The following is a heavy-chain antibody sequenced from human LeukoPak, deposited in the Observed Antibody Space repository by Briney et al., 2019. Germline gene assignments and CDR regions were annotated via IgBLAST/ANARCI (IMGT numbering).Heavy chain of an antibody. V-gene: IGHV3-23*01. CDR2: ISGGGEHT. J-gene: IGHJ4*02. CDR3: AKGGGGSFGDY. CDR1: GFTFRNFA. Sequence: PGGSLRLSCAASGFTFRNFAMKWVRQAPGKGLEWVSDISGGGEHTFYADSVKGRFTISRDNSKDTLYLQMNSLTTEDTALYYCAKGGGGSFGDYWGQGTLVTVSS. D-gene: IGHD1-26*01.